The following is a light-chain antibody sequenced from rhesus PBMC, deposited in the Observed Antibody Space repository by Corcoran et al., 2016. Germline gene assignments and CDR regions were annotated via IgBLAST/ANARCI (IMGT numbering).Light chain of an antibody. CDR3: LQLSNWPRT. Sequence: EIVMTQSPATLSLSPGERATLSCRASQSVGSSLAWYQQKPGQAPRLLLDGASSRATGIPERVRGSGSGTEFTLPLSSLEPEDVAVYYCLQLSNWPRTFGQGTKVEIK. V-gene: IGKV3-24*04. J-gene: IGKJ1*01. CDR2: GAS. CDR1: QSVGSS.